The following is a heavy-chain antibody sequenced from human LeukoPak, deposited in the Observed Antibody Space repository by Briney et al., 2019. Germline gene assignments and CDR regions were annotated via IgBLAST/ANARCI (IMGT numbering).Heavy chain of an antibody. CDR1: GGSISSYY. V-gene: IGHV4-59*01. CDR3: ARGENSYGSDY. CDR2: IYYSGST. D-gene: IGHD5-18*01. Sequence: SATLSLTCTVSGGSISSYYWSWIRQPPGKGLEWIGYIYYSGSTNYNPSLKSRVTISVDTSKNQFSLKLSSVTAADTAVYYCARGENSYGSDYWGQGTLVTVSS. J-gene: IGHJ4*02.